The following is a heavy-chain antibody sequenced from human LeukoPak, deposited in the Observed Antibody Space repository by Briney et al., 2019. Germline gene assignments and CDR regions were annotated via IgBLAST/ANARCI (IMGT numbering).Heavy chain of an antibody. CDR2: DSDGGRT. Sequence: PSETLSLTCSVSGGSITSYYWSWIRQPPGKGLEWIGHDSDGGRTNYSPSLRSRVSISVDTSKNQFSLKLNSVTAADTAVYFCARASTTFDDWGQGTLVTV. CDR1: GGSITSYY. J-gene: IGHJ4*02. D-gene: IGHD1-14*01. CDR3: ARASTTFDD. V-gene: IGHV4-59*01.